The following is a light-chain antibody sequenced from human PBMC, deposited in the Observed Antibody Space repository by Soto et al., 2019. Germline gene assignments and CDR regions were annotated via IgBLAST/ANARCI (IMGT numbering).Light chain of an antibody. CDR3: LLFYSGVVV. CDR1: TGVVTTGHY. Sequence: QTVVTQEPSLTVSPGGTVTLTCGSSTGVVTTGHYPFWFQQKPGQAPRTLIYDTYNKHSWTPARFSGYLLGGKAALTLSGAQPDDAADYYCLLFYSGVVVFGGGTKLTVL. CDR2: DTY. J-gene: IGLJ2*01. V-gene: IGLV7-46*01.